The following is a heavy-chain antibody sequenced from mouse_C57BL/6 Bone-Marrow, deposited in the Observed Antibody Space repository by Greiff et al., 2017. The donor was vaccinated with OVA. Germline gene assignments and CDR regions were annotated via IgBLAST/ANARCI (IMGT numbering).Heavy chain of an antibody. J-gene: IGHJ2*01. Sequence: QVQLQQSGAELMKPGASVKLSCKATGYTFPGYWIEWVKQRPGHGLEWIGEILPGSGSTNYNEKFKGKATFTADPSSNTAYMQLSSLTTEDSAIYYCAREANWEVLYYFDYWGQGTTLTVSS. D-gene: IGHD4-1*01. CDR2: ILPGSGST. V-gene: IGHV1-9*01. CDR1: GYTFPGYW. CDR3: AREANWEVLYYFDY.